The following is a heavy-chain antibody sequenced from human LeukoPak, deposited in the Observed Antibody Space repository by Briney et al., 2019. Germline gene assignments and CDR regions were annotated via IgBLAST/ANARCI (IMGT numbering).Heavy chain of an antibody. V-gene: IGHV3-21*01. J-gene: IGHJ3*02. Sequence: GGSLRLSCAASGFTFSSYSMNWVRQAPGKGLEWVSSISSSSSYIYYADSVKGRFTISRDNAKNSLYLQMNSLRAEDTAVYYCARMYSSGWYPYDAFDIRGQGTMVTVSS. D-gene: IGHD6-19*01. CDR1: GFTFSSYS. CDR3: ARMYSSGWYPYDAFDI. CDR2: ISSSSSYI.